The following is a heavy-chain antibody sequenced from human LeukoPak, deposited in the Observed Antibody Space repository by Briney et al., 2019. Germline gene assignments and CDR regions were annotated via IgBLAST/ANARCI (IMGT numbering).Heavy chain of an antibody. CDR2: IYPGNSDT. Sequence: GESLKISCKGSGYSFTSYWIGWVRQMPGKGLEWMGIIYPGNSDTRYSPSFQGQVTISADKSIGTAYLQWSSLKASDTAMYYCARWGTVARFIVDYWGQGTLVTVSS. CDR3: ARWGTVARFIVDY. D-gene: IGHD4-17*01. CDR1: GYSFTSYW. J-gene: IGHJ4*02. V-gene: IGHV5-51*01.